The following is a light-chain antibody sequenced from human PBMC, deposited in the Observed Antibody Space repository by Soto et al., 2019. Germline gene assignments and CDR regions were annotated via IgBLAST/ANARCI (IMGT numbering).Light chain of an antibody. Sequence: QSALTQPPSVSGAPGQRVTISCTGSSSNIGAGYDVYWYQQLPGTAPKLVIYGTTNRPSGVPDRFSGTKSGNTASLTISGLQAEDEADYYCCSYAGSYTWVFGSGTKVTVL. CDR2: GTT. J-gene: IGLJ1*01. CDR1: SSNIGAGYD. CDR3: CSYAGSYTWV. V-gene: IGLV1-40*01.